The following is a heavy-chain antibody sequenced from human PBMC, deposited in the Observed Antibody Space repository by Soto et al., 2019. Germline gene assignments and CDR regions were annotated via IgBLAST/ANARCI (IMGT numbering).Heavy chain of an antibody. CDR2: INPGNGYS. CDR1: GFTFTTHP. Sequence: QVPLVQSGAEVREPGASVKISCKASGFTFTTHPIHWVRQAPDQSLEWMGWINPGNGYSDYSQKFQGRVTFTRDTSANTAYRDLNSLRAEDTALYYCASRPGLDTGPFDYWGQGTLVTVSS. D-gene: IGHD1-1*01. V-gene: IGHV1-3*01. J-gene: IGHJ4*02. CDR3: ASRPGLDTGPFDY.